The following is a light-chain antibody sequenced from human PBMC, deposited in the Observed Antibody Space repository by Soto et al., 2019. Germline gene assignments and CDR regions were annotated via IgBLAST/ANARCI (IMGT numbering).Light chain of an antibody. CDR2: DVT. J-gene: IGLJ1*01. CDR1: SSDVGGYNY. V-gene: IGLV2-14*01. Sequence: QSVLTQPASVSGSPGQSITISCTGTSSDVGGYNYVSWYQQYPGKDPKLMIYDVTNRPSGGSNRFSGSKSGNTASLTISGLQAEDEADYYCGSYRISTALFGTGTKVTVL. CDR3: GSYRISTAL.